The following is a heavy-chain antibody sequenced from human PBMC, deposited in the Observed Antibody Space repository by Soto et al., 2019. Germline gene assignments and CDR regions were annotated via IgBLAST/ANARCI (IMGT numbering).Heavy chain of an antibody. CDR1: GYTFTSYY. CDR2: INPSGGST. Sequence: QVQLVQSGAEVKKPGASAKVSCKASGYTFTSYYMHWVRQAPGQGLEWMGIINPSGGSTSYAQKFQGRVTMTRDTSTSTVYMELSSLRSEDTAVYYCASEGTLTGYLFDYWGQGTMVTVSS. V-gene: IGHV1-46*03. D-gene: IGHD3-9*01. J-gene: IGHJ4*02. CDR3: ASEGTLTGYLFDY.